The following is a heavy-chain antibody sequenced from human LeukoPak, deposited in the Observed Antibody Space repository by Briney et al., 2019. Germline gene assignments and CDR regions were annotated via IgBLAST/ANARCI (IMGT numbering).Heavy chain of an antibody. J-gene: IGHJ6*02. V-gene: IGHV4-34*01. CDR2: IHNSGTT. CDR1: GGPFSGYF. CDR3: ARAGLGNMDV. Sequence: SETLSLTCAVSGGPFSGYFWSWIRQSSGKGLEWIGEIHNSGTTNYNPSLNSRVTISEDTSKNQFSLKLSSVTAADTAVYYCARAGLGNMDVWGQGTTVTVSS. D-gene: IGHD3-16*01.